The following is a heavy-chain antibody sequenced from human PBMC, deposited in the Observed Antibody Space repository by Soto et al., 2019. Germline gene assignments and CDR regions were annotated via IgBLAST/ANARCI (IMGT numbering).Heavy chain of an antibody. CDR3: ARDSASSGVFT. CDR1: GGSISSSNW. CDR2: ISRSGTT. V-gene: IGHV4-4*02. D-gene: IGHD6-19*01. Sequence: QVQLQESGPGLVKPSGTLSLTCAVTGGSISSSNWWTWVRQPPGEGLEWVGEISRSGTTNYKPSLKSRVSISVDKSRNEFSLNLGSVTAAATAMYYCARDSASSGVFTWGQGTMVTVSS. J-gene: IGHJ3*01.